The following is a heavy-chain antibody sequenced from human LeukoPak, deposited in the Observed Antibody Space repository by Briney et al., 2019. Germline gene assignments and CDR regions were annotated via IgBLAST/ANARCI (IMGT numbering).Heavy chain of an antibody. CDR3: AKDILRWSFDS. CDR1: GFTFRSYA. J-gene: IGHJ4*02. V-gene: IGHV3-23*01. D-gene: IGHD4-23*01. CDR2: IGSDDNT. Sequence: GKSLRLSCAASGFTFRSYAIHWVRQAPGKGLEWVAGIGSDDNTHYAESVRGRFTISRDISKNTVSLQMSSLRAEDTAVYYCAKDILRWSFDSWGQGILVTVSS.